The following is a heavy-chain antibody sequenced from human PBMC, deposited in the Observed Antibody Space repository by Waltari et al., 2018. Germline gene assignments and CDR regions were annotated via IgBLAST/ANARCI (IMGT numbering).Heavy chain of an antibody. D-gene: IGHD6-13*01. Sequence: QVQLQESGPGLVKPSETLSLTCAVSGYSISSGYYWGWIRQPPGKGLEWIGHIYHSGSTPSNPSLKSRVTISVDTPKNQFSLKLSSVTAADTAVYYCARRAAITAAGPTYYMDVWGKGTTVTVSS. CDR3: ARRAAITAAGPTYYMDV. CDR2: IYHSGST. CDR1: GYSISSGYY. J-gene: IGHJ6*03. V-gene: IGHV4-38-2*01.